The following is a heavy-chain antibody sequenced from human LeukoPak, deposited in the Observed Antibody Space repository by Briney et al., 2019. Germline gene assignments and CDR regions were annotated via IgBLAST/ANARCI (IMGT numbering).Heavy chain of an antibody. CDR2: IIPIFGTA. J-gene: IGHJ4*02. CDR3: PSLEDGYAPRDY. CDR1: GGTFSSYA. D-gene: IGHD5-24*01. Sequence: SVKVSCKASGGTFSSYAISWVRQAPGQGLEWMGGIIPIFGTANYAQKFQGRVTITADESTSTAYVELSSLRSEDTAVYYCPSLEDGYAPRDYWGQGTLVTVSS. V-gene: IGHV1-69*13.